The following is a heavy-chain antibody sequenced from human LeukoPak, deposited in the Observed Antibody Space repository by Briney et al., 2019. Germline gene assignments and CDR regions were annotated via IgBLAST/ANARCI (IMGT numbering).Heavy chain of an antibody. CDR2: ISSSSAYI. Sequence: GGSLRLSCAASGLTFSSYSMNWVRQAPGKGLEWVSSISSSSAYIYYADSMKGRFTISRDNAKNSLFLQMNSLRAEDTAVYYCARMITDYGGTDWGQGTLVTVSS. CDR3: ARMITDYGGTD. CDR1: GLTFSSYS. D-gene: IGHD4-23*01. V-gene: IGHV3-21*01. J-gene: IGHJ4*02.